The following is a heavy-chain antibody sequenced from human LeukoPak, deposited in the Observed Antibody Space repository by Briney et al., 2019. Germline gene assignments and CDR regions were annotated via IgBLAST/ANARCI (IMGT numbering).Heavy chain of an antibody. V-gene: IGHV4-61*01. CDR3: ARQSDILTGYPFDY. J-gene: IGHJ4*02. Sequence: SGTLSLTCTVSGGSVSSGSYYWNWIRQPPGKGLEWIGYIYYSGSTNYNPSLRSRLTISVDTSKNQFSLKLSSMTAADTAVYYCARQSDILTGYPFDYWGQGTLVTVSS. D-gene: IGHD3-9*01. CDR1: GGSVSSGSYY. CDR2: IYYSGST.